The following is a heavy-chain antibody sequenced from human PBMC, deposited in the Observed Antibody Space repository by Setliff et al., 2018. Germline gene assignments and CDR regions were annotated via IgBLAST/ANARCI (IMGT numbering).Heavy chain of an antibody. J-gene: IGHJ4*02. Sequence: GESLKISCAASGFSFTDAWMNWVRQAPGKGLEWVGRIKSKRDGVTTDYAAPVIGRFTISRDDSKNTLYLQMNNLKSEDTGVYYCTRDWGGWYDYWGQGTLVTVSS. D-gene: IGHD6-19*01. CDR2: IKSKRDGVTT. V-gene: IGHV3-15*07. CDR3: TRDWGGWYDY. CDR1: GFSFTDAW.